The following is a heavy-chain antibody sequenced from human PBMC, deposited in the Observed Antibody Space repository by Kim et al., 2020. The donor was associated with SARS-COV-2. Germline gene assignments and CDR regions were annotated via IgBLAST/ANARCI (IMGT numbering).Heavy chain of an antibody. Sequence: DSVKGRFTVSRDNAKNSVFLHMNSLTDEDTAVYFCARVIAAAGLGYHGMDVWGQGTTVTVSS. D-gene: IGHD6-13*01. CDR3: ARVIAAAGLGYHGMDV. J-gene: IGHJ6*02. V-gene: IGHV3-48*02.